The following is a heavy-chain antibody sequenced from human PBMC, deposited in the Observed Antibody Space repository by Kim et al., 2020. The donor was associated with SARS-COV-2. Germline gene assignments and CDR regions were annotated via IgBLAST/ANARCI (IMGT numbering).Heavy chain of an antibody. CDR3: ARSDYCSSTSCYIHY. D-gene: IGHD2-2*02. V-gene: IGHV1-46*01. Sequence: QKFQGRVTMTRDTSTSTVYMELSSLGSEDTAVYYCARSDYCSSTSCYIHYWGQGTLVTVSS. J-gene: IGHJ4*02.